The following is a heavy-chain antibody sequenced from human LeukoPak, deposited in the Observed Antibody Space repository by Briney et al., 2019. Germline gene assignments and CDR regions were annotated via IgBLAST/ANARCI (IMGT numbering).Heavy chain of an antibody. CDR2: INWNGGST. CDR3: ARVVSYYGSAYRLLDL. V-gene: IGHV3-20*04. CDR1: GFTFDDYG. D-gene: IGHD3-10*01. J-gene: IGHJ2*01. Sequence: GGSLRLPCAASGFTFDDYGMSWVRQAPGKGLEWVSGINWNGGSTGYADSVKGRFIIFRDNAKNSLYLQMNSLRAEDTAVYYCARVVSYYGSAYRLLDLWGRGTLVTVSS.